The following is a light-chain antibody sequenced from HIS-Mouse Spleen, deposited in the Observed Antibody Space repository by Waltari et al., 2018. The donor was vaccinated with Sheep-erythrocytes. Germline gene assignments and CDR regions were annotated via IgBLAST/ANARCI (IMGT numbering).Light chain of an antibody. CDR2: AAS. CDR3: QQLNSYPHT. J-gene: IGKJ2*01. V-gene: IGKV1-9*01. CDR1: QGISSY. Sequence: DIKLTQSPSFLSASVGDRVTITCRASQGISSYLAWYQPKPGKAPKLLIYAASTLQSGVPSRFSGSGSGTEFTLTISSLQPEDFATYYCQQLNSYPHTFGQGTKLEIK.